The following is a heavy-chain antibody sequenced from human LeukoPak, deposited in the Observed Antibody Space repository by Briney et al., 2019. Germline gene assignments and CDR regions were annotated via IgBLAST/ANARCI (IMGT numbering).Heavy chain of an antibody. CDR1: GFTFSSYS. V-gene: IGHV3-23*01. Sequence: PGGSLRLSCAASGFTFSSYSMNWVCQAPGKGLEWVSAISISGSKTYYADSVKGRFTISRDNSKNTLYLQMNSLRAEDTAVYYCANEIRPNDYWGQGTQVTVSS. J-gene: IGHJ4*02. D-gene: IGHD4-17*01. CDR2: ISISGSKT. CDR3: ANEIRPNDY.